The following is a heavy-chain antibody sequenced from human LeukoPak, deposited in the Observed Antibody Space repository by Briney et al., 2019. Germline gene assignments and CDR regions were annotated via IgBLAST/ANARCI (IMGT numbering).Heavy chain of an antibody. Sequence: ASVKVSCKASGYTFTSYDINWVRQATGQGLEWLGGMNPNSGNTGYEQKFQGRVTMTRNTSISTAYMELSSLRSDDTAVYFCARDYGGNSGWFDPWGQGTLVTVSS. D-gene: IGHD4-23*01. CDR3: ARDYGGNSGWFDP. CDR1: GYTFTSYD. V-gene: IGHV1-8*01. CDR2: MNPNSGNT. J-gene: IGHJ5*02.